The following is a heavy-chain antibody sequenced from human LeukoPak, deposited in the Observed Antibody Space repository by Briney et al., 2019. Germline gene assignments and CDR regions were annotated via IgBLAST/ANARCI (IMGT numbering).Heavy chain of an antibody. D-gene: IGHD3-10*01. Sequence: SETLSLTCAVYGGSFSGYYWSWIRQPPGKGLEWIGEINHSGSPNYNPSLKSRVTISVDTSKNQFSLKLSSVTAADTAVYYRARGRYGSGSYYSGFHWFDPWGQGTLVTVSS. V-gene: IGHV4-34*01. CDR1: GGSFSGYY. J-gene: IGHJ5*02. CDR2: INHSGSP. CDR3: ARGRYGSGSYYSGFHWFDP.